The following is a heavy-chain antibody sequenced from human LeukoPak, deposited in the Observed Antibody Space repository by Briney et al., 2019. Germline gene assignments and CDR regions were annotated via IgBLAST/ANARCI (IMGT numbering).Heavy chain of an antibody. CDR1: GFTFSSYA. J-gene: IGHJ5*02. CDR2: ISGSGGST. D-gene: IGHD4-23*01. CDR3: AKDPHYGGNSDWFDP. Sequence: SGGSLRLSCAASGFTFSSYAMSWVRQAPGKGLEWVSAISGSGGSTYYADSVKGRFTISRDNSKNTLYLQMNSLRAEDTAVYYCAKDPHYGGNSDWFDPWGQGTLVTVSS. V-gene: IGHV3-23*01.